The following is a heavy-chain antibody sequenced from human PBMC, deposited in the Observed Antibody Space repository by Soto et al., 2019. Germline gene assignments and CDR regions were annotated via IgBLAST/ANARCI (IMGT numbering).Heavy chain of an antibody. CDR3: ARDPLYYYDSSGYY. CDR2: IYYSGST. CDR1: GGSVSSGSYY. J-gene: IGHJ4*02. V-gene: IGHV4-61*01. Sequence: SETLSLTCTVSGGSVSSGSYYWSWIRQPPGKGLEWIGYIYYSGSTNYNPSLKSRVTISVDTSKNQFSLKLSSVTAADTAVYYCARDPLYYYDSSGYYWGQGALVTVSS. D-gene: IGHD3-22*01.